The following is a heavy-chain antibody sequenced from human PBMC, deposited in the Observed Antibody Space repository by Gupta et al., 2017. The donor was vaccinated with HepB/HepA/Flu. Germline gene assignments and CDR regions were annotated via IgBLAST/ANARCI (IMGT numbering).Heavy chain of an antibody. V-gene: IGHV3-48*03. D-gene: IGHD2-2*01. CDR2: ISSSGSTI. Sequence: EVQLVESGGGLVQPGGSLRLSCAASGFTFSSYEMNWVRQAPGKGLEWVSYISSSGSTIYYADSVKGRFTISRDNAKNSLYLQMNSLRAEDTAVYYCARELDQLLFEYGMDVWGQGTTVTVSS. J-gene: IGHJ6*02. CDR3: ARELDQLLFEYGMDV. CDR1: GFTFSSYE.